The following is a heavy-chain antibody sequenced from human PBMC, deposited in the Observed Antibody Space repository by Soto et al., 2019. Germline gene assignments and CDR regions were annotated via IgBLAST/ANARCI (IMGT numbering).Heavy chain of an antibody. CDR1: GGSFSGYY. D-gene: IGHD6-19*01. CDR2: INHSGST. V-gene: IGHV4-34*01. CDR3: ARDEEQWLVQDYYGMDV. Sequence: QVQLQQWGAGLLKPSETLSLTCAVYGGSFSGYYWSWIRQPPGKGLEWIGEINHSGSTNYNPSLTRRVTISVDTSKTQFSLKLSSVTAADTAVYYCARDEEQWLVQDYYGMDVWGQGTTVTVSS. J-gene: IGHJ6*02.